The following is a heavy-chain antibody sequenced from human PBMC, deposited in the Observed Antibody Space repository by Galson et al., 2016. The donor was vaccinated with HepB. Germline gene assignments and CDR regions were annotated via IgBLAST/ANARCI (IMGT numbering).Heavy chain of an antibody. D-gene: IGHD1-1*01. J-gene: IGHJ4*02. Sequence: SVKVSCKASGYSFNTDAMNWGRQAPGQGLEWMGWINTKTGNTEYAQGFTGRFVFSLDTSVSTAHLQISSLQAEDTATYYCARDGGTYFDSWGQGTLVTVSS. V-gene: IGHV7-4-1*02. CDR1: GYSFNTDA. CDR2: INTKTGNT. CDR3: ARDGGTYFDS.